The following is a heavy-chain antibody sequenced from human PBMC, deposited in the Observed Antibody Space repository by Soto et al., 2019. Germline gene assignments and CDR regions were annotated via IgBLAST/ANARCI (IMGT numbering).Heavy chain of an antibody. V-gene: IGHV3-30-3*01. CDR1: GFTFSSYA. D-gene: IGHD3-10*01. CDR2: ISYDGSNK. Sequence: QVQLVESGGGVVQPGRSLRLSCAASGFTFSSYAMHWVRQAPGKGLEWVAVISYDGSNKYYADSVKGRFTISRDNSKNTLYLQMNSLRAEDTAVYYCARDLYYGWVREGMDVWGQGTTVTVSS. J-gene: IGHJ6*02. CDR3: ARDLYYGWVREGMDV.